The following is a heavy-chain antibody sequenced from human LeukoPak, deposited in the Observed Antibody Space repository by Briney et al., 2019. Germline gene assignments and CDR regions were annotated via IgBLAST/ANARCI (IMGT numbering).Heavy chain of an antibody. Sequence: ASVTVSCKASGGTFSSYTISWVRQAPGQGLEWMGRIIPIPGIANYAQKFQGRVTITADKSTSTAYMELSSLRSEDTAVYYCARDEVVTATDAFDIWGQGTMVTVSS. CDR3: ARDEVVTATDAFDI. J-gene: IGHJ3*02. CDR1: GGTFSSYT. CDR2: IIPIPGIA. V-gene: IGHV1-69*04. D-gene: IGHD2-21*02.